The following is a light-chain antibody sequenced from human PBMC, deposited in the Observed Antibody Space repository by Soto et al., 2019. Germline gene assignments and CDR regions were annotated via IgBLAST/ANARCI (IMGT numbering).Light chain of an antibody. J-gene: IGKJ1*01. Sequence: NVLTQSPGTLSLFTGERATLSYRSSQSLSGNYLAWYQQKPGQAPRFLIYRASIRATGISDRFSGSGSGTDFNLTISRLETEDFAVYYCQHYGASPWTFGQGTKVDIK. CDR2: RAS. CDR1: QSLSGNY. CDR3: QHYGASPWT. V-gene: IGKV3-20*01.